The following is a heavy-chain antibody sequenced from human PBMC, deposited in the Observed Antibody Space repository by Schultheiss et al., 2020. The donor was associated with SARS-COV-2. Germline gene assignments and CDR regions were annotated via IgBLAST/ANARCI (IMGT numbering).Heavy chain of an antibody. CDR1: GFTFSAYR. D-gene: IGHD6-19*01. CDR2: IWYDGSKK. CDR3: ARDSSGWYRGGLDY. J-gene: IGHJ4*02. Sequence: GESLKISCAVSGFTFSAYRMHWVRQAPGKGLEWVAVIWYDGSKKYYADSVKGRFTISRDNAKNSLYLQMNSLRAEDTAVYYCARDSSGWYRGGLDYWGQGTLVTVSS. V-gene: IGHV3-33*08.